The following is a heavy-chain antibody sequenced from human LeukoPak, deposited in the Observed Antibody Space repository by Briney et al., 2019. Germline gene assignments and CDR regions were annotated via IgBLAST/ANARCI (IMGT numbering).Heavy chain of an antibody. V-gene: IGHV4-4*02. Sequence: SETLSLTCAVSGGSISSSNWWSWVRQPPGKGLEWIGEIYHSGSTNYNPSLKSRVTISVDKSKNQFSLKLSSVTAADTAVYYCARDLRVVVPAARRGAFDIWGQGTMVTVSS. D-gene: IGHD2-2*01. CDR3: ARDLRVVVPAARRGAFDI. CDR1: GGSISSSNW. J-gene: IGHJ3*02. CDR2: IYHSGST.